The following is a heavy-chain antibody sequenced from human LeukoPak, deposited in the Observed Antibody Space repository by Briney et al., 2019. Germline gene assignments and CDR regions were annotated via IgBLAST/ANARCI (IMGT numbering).Heavy chain of an antibody. Sequence: GGSLRLSCAASGFTFSSYSMNWVRQAPGKGLEWVSSISSSSSYIYYADPVKGRFTISRDNAKNSLYLQMNSLRAEDTAVYYCARAVRWELPVGYFDYWGQGTLVTVSS. CDR3: ARAVRWELPVGYFDY. J-gene: IGHJ4*02. D-gene: IGHD1-26*01. CDR1: GFTFSSYS. CDR2: ISSSSSYI. V-gene: IGHV3-21*01.